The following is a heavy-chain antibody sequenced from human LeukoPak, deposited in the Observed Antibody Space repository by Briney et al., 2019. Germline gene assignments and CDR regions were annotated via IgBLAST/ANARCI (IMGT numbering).Heavy chain of an antibody. CDR3: GLSTLGELLFDY. CDR1: GFTFDDYA. Sequence: PGGSLRLSCAASGFTFDDYAMHWVRQAPGKGLEWVSGISWNSGSIGYADSVKGRFTISRDNAKNSLYLQMNSLRAEDTAVYYCGLSTLGELLFDYWGQGTLVTVSS. D-gene: IGHD3-10*01. J-gene: IGHJ4*02. CDR2: ISWNSGSI. V-gene: IGHV3-9*01.